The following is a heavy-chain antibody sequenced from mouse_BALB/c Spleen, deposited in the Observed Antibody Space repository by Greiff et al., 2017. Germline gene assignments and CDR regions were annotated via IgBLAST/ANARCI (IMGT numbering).Heavy chain of an antibody. Sequence: EVQLVESGGGLVKPGGSLKLSCAASGFTFSDYYMYWVRQTPEKRLEWVATISDGGSYTYYPDSVKGRFTISRDNDKNNLYLQMSSLKSEDTAMYYCARDGNYGAMDYWGQGTSVTVSS. J-gene: IGHJ4*01. CDR3: ARDGNYGAMDY. CDR2: ISDGGSYT. CDR1: GFTFSDYY. V-gene: IGHV5-4*02. D-gene: IGHD2-1*01.